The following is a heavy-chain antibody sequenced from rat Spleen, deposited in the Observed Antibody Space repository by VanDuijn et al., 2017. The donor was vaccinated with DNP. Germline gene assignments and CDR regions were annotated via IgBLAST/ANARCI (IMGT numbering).Heavy chain of an antibody. D-gene: IGHD1-11*01. CDR1: GFIFSNYW. J-gene: IGHJ4*01. V-gene: IGHV5-31*01. Sequence: EVQLVESGGGPVQPGRSLKLSCVASGFIFSNYWMTWIRQAPGKGLEWVASISTSGGSTYYRDSVKGRFTISRDNAKSTLYLQMNSLRSEDTATYYCTRINYGGYPSYAMDAWGQGTSVTVSS. CDR2: ISTSGGST. CDR3: TRINYGGYPSYAMDA.